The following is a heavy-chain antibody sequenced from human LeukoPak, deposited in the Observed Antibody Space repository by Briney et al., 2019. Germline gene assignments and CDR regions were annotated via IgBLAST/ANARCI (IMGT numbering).Heavy chain of an antibody. CDR1: GFTFSGYW. CDR2: IKQDGSEN. J-gene: IGHJ6*02. CDR3: ARDEMATSYPYYYGMDV. D-gene: IGHD5-24*01. V-gene: IGHV3-7*01. Sequence: GGSLRLSCAASGFTFSGYWMSWVRQAPGKGLEWVANIKQDGSENYYVDSVKGRFTISRDNAKNSLYLQMNSLRAEDTAVYYCARDEMATSYPYYYGMDVWGQGTTVTVSS.